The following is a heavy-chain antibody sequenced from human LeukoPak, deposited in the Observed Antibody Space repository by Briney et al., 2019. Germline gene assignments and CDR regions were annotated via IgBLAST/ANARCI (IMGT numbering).Heavy chain of an antibody. CDR2: INPSGGSA. CDR1: GYTFTTYY. CDR3: ARSRKSIAARQGFDY. J-gene: IGHJ4*02. Sequence: GASVKVSCKASGYTFTTYYIHWVRQAPGQGFEWMGIINPSGGSASYAQKFQGRVTMTRDMSTSTVYMELSSLRSEDTAVYYCARSRKSIAARQGFDYWGQGTLVTVSS. D-gene: IGHD6-6*01. V-gene: IGHV1-46*01.